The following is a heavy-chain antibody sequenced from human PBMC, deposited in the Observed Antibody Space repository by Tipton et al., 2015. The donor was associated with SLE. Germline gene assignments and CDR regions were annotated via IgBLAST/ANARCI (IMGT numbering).Heavy chain of an antibody. J-gene: IGHJ6*02. CDR3: ARDRPMVQGVYYGMDV. V-gene: IGHV4-61*02. CDR1: GGSISSGSYY. CDR2: IYTSGST. D-gene: IGHD3-10*01. Sequence: TLSLTCTVSGGSISSGSYYWSWIRQPAGKGLEWIGRIYTSGSTNYNPSLKSRVTISVDTSKNQFSLKLSSVTAADTAVYYCARDRPMVQGVYYGMDVWGQGTTVTVSS.